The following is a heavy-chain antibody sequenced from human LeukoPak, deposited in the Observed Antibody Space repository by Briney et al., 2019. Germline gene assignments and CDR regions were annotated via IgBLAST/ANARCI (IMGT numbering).Heavy chain of an antibody. Sequence: SETRSLTCTVSGGSISSYYWSWIRQPPGKGLEWIGYIYYSGSTNYNPSLNSRVTISVDTSKNQFSLKLSSVTAADTAVYYSARIPYSSGWYGAGGVHYYFDYWGQGTLVTVSS. D-gene: IGHD6-19*01. CDR2: IYYSGST. CDR1: GGSISSYY. CDR3: ARIPYSSGWYGAGGVHYYFDY. V-gene: IGHV4-59*01. J-gene: IGHJ4*02.